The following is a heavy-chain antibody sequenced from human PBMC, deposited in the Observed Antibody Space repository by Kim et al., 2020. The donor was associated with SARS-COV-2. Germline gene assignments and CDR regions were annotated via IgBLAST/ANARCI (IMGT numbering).Heavy chain of an antibody. CDR2: IWYDGSNK. CDR3: ARDGTISGYYYGMDV. CDR1: GFTFSSYG. Sequence: GGSLRLSCAASGFTFSSYGMHWVRQAPGKGLEWVAVIWYDGSNKYYADSVKGRFTISRDNSKNTLYLQMNSLRAEDTAVYYCARDGTISGYYYGMDVWGQGTKVAVPS. J-gene: IGHJ6*02. D-gene: IGHD1-1*01. V-gene: IGHV3-33*01.